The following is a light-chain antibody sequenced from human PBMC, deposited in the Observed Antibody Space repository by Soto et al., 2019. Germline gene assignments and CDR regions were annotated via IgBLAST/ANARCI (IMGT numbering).Light chain of an antibody. CDR1: QTISSW. CDR3: QQYNSYWA. J-gene: IGKJ1*01. CDR2: KAS. Sequence: DIQMTQSPSTLSGSVGDRVTITCRASQTISSWLAWYQQKPGKAPKLLIYKASSLRSGVPSRFSGSGSGTEFTLTISSLQPDDFATYYCQQYNSYWAFGKGTKGEIK. V-gene: IGKV1-5*03.